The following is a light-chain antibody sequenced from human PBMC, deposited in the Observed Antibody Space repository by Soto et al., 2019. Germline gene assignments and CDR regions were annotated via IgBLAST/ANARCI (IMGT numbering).Light chain of an antibody. Sequence: EIVMTQSPSTLSVSPGERATLSCTASHYVYSNVAWFQQSPGQAPRLLIYRASTRATGTPDRFSGSGSGTEFTLTITSLQSEDFALYYCQQYHNLWTFGQGTKVDIK. CDR1: HYVYSN. J-gene: IGKJ1*01. CDR3: QQYHNLWT. CDR2: RAS. V-gene: IGKV3-15*01.